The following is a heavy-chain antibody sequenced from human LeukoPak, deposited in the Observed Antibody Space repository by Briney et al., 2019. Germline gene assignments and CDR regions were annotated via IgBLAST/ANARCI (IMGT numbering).Heavy chain of an antibody. CDR2: IYYSGNT. J-gene: IGHJ5*02. CDR1: GGSINSVGNY. Sequence: SETLSLTCTVSGGSINSVGNYWSWVRQYPGKGLEWIGSIYYSGNTYYNPPLNSRLTISVDSSKNQFSLGLDSVTAADTAVYYCARVDTMVRGVINWFDPWGQGTLVTVSS. CDR3: ARVDTMVRGVINWFDP. V-gene: IGHV4-31*03. D-gene: IGHD3-10*01.